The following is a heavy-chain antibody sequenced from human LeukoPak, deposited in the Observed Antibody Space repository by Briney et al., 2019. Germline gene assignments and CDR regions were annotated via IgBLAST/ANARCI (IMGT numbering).Heavy chain of an antibody. J-gene: IGHJ6*03. CDR1: GFSFRTYA. D-gene: IGHD5-12*01. CDR2: ISSSGGTT. CDR3: AKVRFSDYYYMDV. Sequence: GGSLRLSCAASGFSFRTYAMSWVRQAPGKGLEWVSGISSSGGTTYYADSVKGRFTISRDNSKNTLYLQVNSLRAEDTAVYYCAKVRFSDYYYMDVWGKGTTVTVSS. V-gene: IGHV3-23*01.